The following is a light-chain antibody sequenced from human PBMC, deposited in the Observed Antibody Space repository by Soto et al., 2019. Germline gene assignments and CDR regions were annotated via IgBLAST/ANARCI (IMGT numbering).Light chain of an antibody. CDR3: FSFTTTSTHV. J-gene: IGLJ1*01. CDR2: EVR. Sequence: QSVLTQPASVSGSAGQSITISCSGTMRDVGAYNLVSWYQQHPGTAPKLIIYEVRNRPSGISSRFSGSRSGNTAYLTISGLQVEDEAEYFCFSFTTTSTHVFGTGTKLTVL. CDR1: MRDVGAYNL. V-gene: IGLV2-14*01.